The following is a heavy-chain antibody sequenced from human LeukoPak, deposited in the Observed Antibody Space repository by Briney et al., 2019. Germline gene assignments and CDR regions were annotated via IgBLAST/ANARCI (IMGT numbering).Heavy chain of an antibody. V-gene: IGHV3-74*01. CDR2: INSDGSST. Sequence: GGSLRLSCAAPGFTFSSYWMHWVRQAPGKGLVWVSRINSDGSSTSYADSVKGRFTISRDNAKNTLYLQMNSLRAEDTAVYYCARDSDSSGYPYFDYWGQGTLVTVSS. CDR1: GFTFSSYW. J-gene: IGHJ4*02. D-gene: IGHD3-22*01. CDR3: ARDSDSSGYPYFDY.